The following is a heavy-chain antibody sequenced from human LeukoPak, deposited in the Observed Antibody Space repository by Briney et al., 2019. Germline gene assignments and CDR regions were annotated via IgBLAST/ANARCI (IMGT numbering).Heavy chain of an antibody. J-gene: IGHJ6*02. Sequence: SLRLSCAASGFTFSSYAMHWVRQAPGKGLEWVAVISYDGSNKYYADSVKGRFTISRDNSKNTLYLQMNSLRAEDTAVYCCARSKLERRHYYYYGMDVWGQGTTVTVSS. CDR2: ISYDGSNK. V-gene: IGHV3-30-3*01. CDR3: ARSKLERRHYYYYGMDV. D-gene: IGHD1-1*01. CDR1: GFTFSSYA.